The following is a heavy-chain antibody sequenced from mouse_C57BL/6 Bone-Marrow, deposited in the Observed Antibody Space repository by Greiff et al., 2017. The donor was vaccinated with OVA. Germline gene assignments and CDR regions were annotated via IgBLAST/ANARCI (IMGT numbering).Heavy chain of an antibody. CDR2: IYPGSGNT. CDR3: ARWGVTKGFDY. D-gene: IGHD2-2*01. V-gene: IGHV1-76*01. J-gene: IGHJ2*01. Sequence: VQLQQSGAELVRPGASVKLSCKASGYTFTDYYINWVKQRPGQGLEWIARIYPGSGNTYYNEKFKGKATLTAEKSSSTAYMQLSSLTSEDSAVYFCARWGVTKGFDYWGQGTTLTVSS. CDR1: GYTFTDYY.